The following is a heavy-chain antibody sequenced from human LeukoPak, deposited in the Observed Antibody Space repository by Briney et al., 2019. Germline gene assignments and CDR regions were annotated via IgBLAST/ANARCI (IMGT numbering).Heavy chain of an antibody. CDR2: ISSSGST. Sequence: SETLSLTCTVSGDSISSGDYCWSWIRQPAGKGLEWIGRISSSGSTNYNPSLKSRVTISVDTSKNQFSLKLSSVTAADAAVYFCARGPYSYDSSGAFDIWGQGTMVTVSS. V-gene: IGHV4-61*02. D-gene: IGHD3-22*01. J-gene: IGHJ3*02. CDR1: GDSISSGDYC. CDR3: ARGPYSYDSSGAFDI.